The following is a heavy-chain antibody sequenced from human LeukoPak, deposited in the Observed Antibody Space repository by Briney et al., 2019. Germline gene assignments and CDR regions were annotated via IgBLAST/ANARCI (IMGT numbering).Heavy chain of an antibody. CDR2: INHSGST. J-gene: IGHJ4*02. Sequence: SETLSLTCAVYGGSFSGYYWSWIRQPPGKGLEWIGEINHSGSTNYNPSLKSRVTISVDTSKNQFSLKLSSVTAADTAVYYCARGPQYYYDSSGYPIDYWGQGTLVTVSS. CDR3: ARGPQYYYDSSGYPIDY. CDR1: GGSFSGYY. D-gene: IGHD3-22*01. V-gene: IGHV4-34*01.